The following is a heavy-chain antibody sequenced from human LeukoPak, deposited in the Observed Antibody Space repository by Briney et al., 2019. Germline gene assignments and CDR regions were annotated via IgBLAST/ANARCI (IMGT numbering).Heavy chain of an antibody. CDR3: EKDLTY. CDR2: INPNSGDT. CDR1: GYTFTGYY. Sequence: ASVKVPCTASGYTFTGYYLHWVRQAPGQGLEWMGWINPNSGDTYYAQKFQGRVTMTRDTSISTAYMELSRLTSDDTAIYYCEKDLTYWGQGTLVTVSS. V-gene: IGHV1-2*02. J-gene: IGHJ4*02.